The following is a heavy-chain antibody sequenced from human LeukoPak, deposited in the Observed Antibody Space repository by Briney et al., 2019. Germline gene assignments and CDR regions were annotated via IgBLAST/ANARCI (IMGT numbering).Heavy chain of an antibody. Sequence: GGSLRLSCAASGFTFSSYSMNWVRQAPGKGLEWVSYISSSSSTIYYADSVKGRFTISRDNSKNSLYLQMNSLRAEDTAVYYCARATDYYYYYMDVWGKGTTVTVSS. CDR3: ARATDYYYYYMDV. V-gene: IGHV3-48*04. J-gene: IGHJ6*03. D-gene: IGHD1-26*01. CDR1: GFTFSSYS. CDR2: ISSSSSTI.